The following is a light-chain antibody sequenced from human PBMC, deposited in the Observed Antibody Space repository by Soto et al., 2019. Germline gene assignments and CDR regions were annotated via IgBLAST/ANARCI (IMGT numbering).Light chain of an antibody. Sequence: QSALTQPASVSGSPGQSITISCTGTSSDVGTYNIVSWYQQHPGKAPKLIIYEVTKRPSGVSNRFSGSKSGNTASRTISGLQAEDEADYHCCSFAGTSTYVFGSGTKVTVL. J-gene: IGLJ1*01. V-gene: IGLV2-23*02. CDR1: SSDVGTYNI. CDR3: CSFAGTSTYV. CDR2: EVT.